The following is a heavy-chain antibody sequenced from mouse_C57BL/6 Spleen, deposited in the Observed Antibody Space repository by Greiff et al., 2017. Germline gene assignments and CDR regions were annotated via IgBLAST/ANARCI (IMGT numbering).Heavy chain of an antibody. V-gene: IGHV1-50*01. D-gene: IGHD1-1*01. CDR2: IDPSDSYT. CDR3: ARWNGSSSYAMDY. Sequence: QVQLQQPGAELVKPGASVKLSCKASGYTFTSYWMQWVKQRPGQGLEWIGEIDPSDSYTNYNQKFKGKATLTVDPSSSTAYMQLSSLTSEDSAVYYCARWNGSSSYAMDYWGQGTSVTVSS. J-gene: IGHJ4*01. CDR1: GYTFTSYW.